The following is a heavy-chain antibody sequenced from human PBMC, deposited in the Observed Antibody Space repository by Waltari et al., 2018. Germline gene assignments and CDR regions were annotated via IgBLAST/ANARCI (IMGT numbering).Heavy chain of an antibody. CDR3: ASRDVVGDY. CDR2: IYYSGST. J-gene: IGHJ4*02. D-gene: IGHD2-2*01. Sequence: QLQLQESGPGLVKPSETLSLTCTVSGGSISSSSYYWGWIRQPPGKGLGWIGSIYYSGSTYYNPSLKSRVTISVDTSKNQFSLKLSSVTAADTAVYYCASRDVVGDYWGQGTLVTVSS. V-gene: IGHV4-39*07. CDR1: GGSISSSSYY.